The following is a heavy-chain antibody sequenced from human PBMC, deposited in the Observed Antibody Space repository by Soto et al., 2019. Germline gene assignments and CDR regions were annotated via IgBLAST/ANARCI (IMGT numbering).Heavy chain of an antibody. CDR3: AREGPTVAFDP. J-gene: IGHJ5*02. Sequence: SETLSLTCTVSGGSISSYYWSWIRQPPGKGLEWIGYIYYSGSTNYNPSLTSRVTISVDTSKNQFSLKLSSVISADTAVYYCAREGPTVAFDPWGQGTLVTVSS. V-gene: IGHV4-59*01. CDR2: IYYSGST. CDR1: GGSISSYY.